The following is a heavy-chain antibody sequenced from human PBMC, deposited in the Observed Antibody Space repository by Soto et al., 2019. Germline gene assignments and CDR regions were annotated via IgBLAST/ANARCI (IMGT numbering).Heavy chain of an antibody. J-gene: IGHJ5*01. CDR1: GFIFSNYA. Sequence: EVQLLESGGGLVQPGGSLTVSCAASGFIFSNYAMSWVRQAPGKGLEWVSAISGNSDSTRYADSVRGRFTMSRHNSENTVYLHMNYLRVEDTATYLCAKAGYNDHVENNWFDSWGQGILVTVSS. CDR2: ISGNSDST. CDR3: AKAGYNDHVENNWFDS. V-gene: IGHV3-23*01. D-gene: IGHD6-25*01.